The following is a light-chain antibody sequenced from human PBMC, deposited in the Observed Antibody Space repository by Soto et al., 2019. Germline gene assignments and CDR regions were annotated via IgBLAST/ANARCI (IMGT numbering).Light chain of an antibody. J-gene: IGKJ1*01. CDR1: QNISTW. CDR3: LQDINYPWT. CDR2: GAS. V-gene: IGKV1-5*01. Sequence: DIQMTQSPSTLSASVGDRVTITCRASQNISTWLAWFQQKPGKAPNLLIYGASNLQSGVPPRFSGSGSGTDFTLAISSLQPEDSATYYCLQDINYPWTFGQGTKVDI.